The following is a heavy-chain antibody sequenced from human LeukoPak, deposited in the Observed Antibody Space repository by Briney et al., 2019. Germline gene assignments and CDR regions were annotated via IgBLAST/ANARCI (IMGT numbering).Heavy chain of an antibody. J-gene: IGHJ2*01. CDR2: IYYNGST. D-gene: IGHD3-10*01. CDR3: AGSMGVLLSFGELPRCDL. CDR1: GGSISSSSYY. V-gene: IGHV4-39*01. Sequence: SGTLSLTCTVSGGSISSSSYYWGWIRQPPGKGLEWIGSIYYNGSTYYNPSLKGRVTISVDTSKNQFSLKLSSVTAADTAVYYCAGSMGVLLSFGELPRCDLWGRGALVTVSS.